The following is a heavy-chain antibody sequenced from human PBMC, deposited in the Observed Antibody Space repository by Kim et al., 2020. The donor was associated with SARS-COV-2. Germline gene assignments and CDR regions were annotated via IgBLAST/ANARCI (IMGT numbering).Heavy chain of an antibody. CDR3: ARERSGMDV. CDR2: ISYDGSNK. J-gene: IGHJ6*02. CDR1: GFTFSSYA. V-gene: IGHV3-30-3*01. Sequence: GGSLRLSCAASGFTFSSYAMHWVRQAPGKGLEWVAVISYDGSNKYYADSVKGRFTISRDNSKNTLYLQINSLRAEDTAVYYCARERSGMDVWGQGTTVTV.